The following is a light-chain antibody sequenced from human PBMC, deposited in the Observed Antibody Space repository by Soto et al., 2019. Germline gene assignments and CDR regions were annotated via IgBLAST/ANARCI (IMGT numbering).Light chain of an antibody. CDR3: QSYDSSLSGGV. V-gene: IGLV1-40*01. J-gene: IGLJ1*01. CDR1: SSNIGAGYD. Sequence: QSVLTQPPSVSGAPGQRVTISCTGSSSNIGAGYDVHWYQQLPGTAPKLLIYGNSNRPSGVPDRFSGSKSGTSASLAITGLQAEDEADSYCQSYDSSLSGGVFGTGTKLTVL. CDR2: GNS.